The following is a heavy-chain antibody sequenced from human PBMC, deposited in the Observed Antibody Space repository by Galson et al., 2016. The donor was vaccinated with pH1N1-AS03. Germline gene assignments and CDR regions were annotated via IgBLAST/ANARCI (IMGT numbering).Heavy chain of an antibody. V-gene: IGHV3-23*01. CDR3: AKEGDEGAFDC. CDR1: GFTFKNYA. CDR2: ISGIGTST. J-gene: IGHJ4*02. Sequence: SLILSCAASGFTFKNYAMSWVRQAPGKGLEWVSVISGIGTSTYYAASVKGRFSISRDNARNTLSLQMDGLRAEDTALYYCAKEGDEGAFDCWGQGTLVTASP.